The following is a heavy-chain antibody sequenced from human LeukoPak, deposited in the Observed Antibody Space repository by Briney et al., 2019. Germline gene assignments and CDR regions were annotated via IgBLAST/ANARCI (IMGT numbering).Heavy chain of an antibody. CDR3: ARDRGGSYIFDY. J-gene: IGHJ4*02. Sequence: PGGSLGLSCAASGFTVSSNYMSWVRQAPGKGLEWVSVIYSGGSTYYADSVKGRFTISRDNSKNTLYLQMNSLRAEDTAVYYCARDRGGSYIFDYWGQGTLVTVSS. D-gene: IGHD1-26*01. CDR1: GFTVSSNY. V-gene: IGHV3-66*01. CDR2: IYSGGST.